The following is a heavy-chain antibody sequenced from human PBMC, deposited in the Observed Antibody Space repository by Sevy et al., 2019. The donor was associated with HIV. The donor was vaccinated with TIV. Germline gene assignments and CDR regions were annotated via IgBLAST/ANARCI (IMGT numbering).Heavy chain of an antibody. J-gene: IGHJ4*02. CDR1: GYTLTKLS. Sequence: ASVKVSCKVSGYTLTKLSMHWVRQAPGKGLEWMGSFDPEDGERIYAQNFQGRVTMSEDTSTDTAYMDLSSLRSDDTAVYDCAATREYYYGNSGYFDYWGQGTLVTVSS. V-gene: IGHV1-24*01. D-gene: IGHD3-22*01. CDR2: FDPEDGER. CDR3: AATREYYYGNSGYFDY.